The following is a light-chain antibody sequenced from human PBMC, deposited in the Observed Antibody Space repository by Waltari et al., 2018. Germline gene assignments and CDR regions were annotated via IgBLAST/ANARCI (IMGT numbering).Light chain of an antibody. Sequence: EIVLTQSPGTLSLSPGETATLSCRASQRVSRALAWYQQKPGQAPMLRIYDASTRATGIPDRVSGSGSGTDFSLTISRLEPEEFAVYYCQKYVRLPATFGQGTKVEIK. J-gene: IGKJ1*01. CDR1: QRVSRA. CDR3: QKYVRLPAT. V-gene: IGKV3-20*01. CDR2: DAS.